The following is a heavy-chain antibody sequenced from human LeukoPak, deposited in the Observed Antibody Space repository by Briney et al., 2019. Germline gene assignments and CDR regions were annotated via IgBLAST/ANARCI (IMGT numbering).Heavy chain of an antibody. CDR3: VRRGVAGCFDY. D-gene: IGHD6-19*01. V-gene: IGHV1-69*01. J-gene: IGHJ4*02. Sequence: SVKVSCKASGGAFSSYAISWVRQAPGQGLEWMGGIIPIFGTANYAQKFQGRVTITADESTSTAYMELSSLRSEDTAVYYCVRRGVAGCFDYWGQGTLVTVSS. CDR2: IIPIFGTA. CDR1: GGAFSSYA.